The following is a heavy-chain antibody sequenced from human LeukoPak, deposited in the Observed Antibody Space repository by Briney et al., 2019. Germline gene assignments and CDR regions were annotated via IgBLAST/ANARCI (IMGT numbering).Heavy chain of an antibody. Sequence: GGSLRLSCAASGFTFSSYAMSWVRQAPGKGLEWVSAISGSGGSAYYADSVKGRFTISRDNSKNTLYLQMNSLRPEDTAVYYCARVGSSLTYYFDYWGQGTLVTVSS. CDR3: ARVGSSLTYYFDY. J-gene: IGHJ4*02. V-gene: IGHV3-23*01. D-gene: IGHD6-13*01. CDR1: GFTFSSYA. CDR2: ISGSGGSA.